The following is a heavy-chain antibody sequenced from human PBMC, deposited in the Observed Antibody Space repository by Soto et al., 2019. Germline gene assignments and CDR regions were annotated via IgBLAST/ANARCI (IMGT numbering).Heavy chain of an antibody. CDR2: INHSGST. CDR3: ARGDYYDFWSGYYKGKNWFDP. CDR1: GGSCSGYY. J-gene: IGHJ5*02. D-gene: IGHD3-3*01. V-gene: IGHV4-34*01. Sequence: SETLSLTCAVYGGSCSGYYWSWIRQPPGKGLEWIGEINHSGSTNYNPSLKNRVTISVDTSKNQFSLKLSSVTAADTAVYYCARGDYYDFWSGYYKGKNWFDPWGQGTLVTVSS.